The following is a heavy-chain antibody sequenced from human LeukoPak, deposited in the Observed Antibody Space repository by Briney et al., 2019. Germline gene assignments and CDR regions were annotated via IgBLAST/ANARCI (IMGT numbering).Heavy chain of an antibody. Sequence: GGSLRLSCAASGFTYISYGMHWVRQAPGKGLEWVAVMSYDGSNKYYADSVKGRFTISRDNSKNTLYLEMNSLRAEDTAVYYCAKERWLRFFDYWGQGTLVTVSS. CDR3: AKERWLRFFDY. CDR2: MSYDGSNK. D-gene: IGHD5-12*01. CDR1: GFTYISYG. V-gene: IGHV3-30*18. J-gene: IGHJ4*02.